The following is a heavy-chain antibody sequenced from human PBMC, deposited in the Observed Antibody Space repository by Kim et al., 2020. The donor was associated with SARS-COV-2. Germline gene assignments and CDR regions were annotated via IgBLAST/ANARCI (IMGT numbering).Heavy chain of an antibody. CDR1: GYSFTSYW. D-gene: IGHD2-21*02. CDR3: ARPLRPCGGDCQDNYYYYYGMDV. Sequence: GESLKISCKGSGYSFTSYWISWVRQMPGKGLEWMGRIDPSDSYTNYSPSFQGHVTISADKSISTAYLQWSSLKASDTAMYYCARPLRPCGGDCQDNYYYYYGMDVWGQGTTVTVSS. CDR2: IDPSDSYT. J-gene: IGHJ6*02. V-gene: IGHV5-10-1*01.